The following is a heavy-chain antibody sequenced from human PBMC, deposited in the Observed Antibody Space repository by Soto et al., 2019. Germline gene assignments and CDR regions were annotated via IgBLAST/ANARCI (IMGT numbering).Heavy chain of an antibody. J-gene: IGHJ6*02. V-gene: IGHV1-18*01. CDR3: ARVGYYYDSSGYPHNYYYGMDV. CDR2: ISAYNGNT. Sequence: ASVKVSCKASGYTFTSYGISWVRQAPGQGLEWMGWISAYNGNTNYAQKLQGRVTMTTDTSTSTAYMELRSLRSDDTAVYYCARVGYYYDSSGYPHNYYYGMDVWGQGTTVTVSS. D-gene: IGHD3-22*01. CDR1: GYTFTSYG.